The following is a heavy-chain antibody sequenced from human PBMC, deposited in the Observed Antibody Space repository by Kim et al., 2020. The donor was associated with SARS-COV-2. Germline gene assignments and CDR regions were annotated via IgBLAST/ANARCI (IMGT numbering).Heavy chain of an antibody. CDR1: GFTFSTYT. D-gene: IGHD5-12*01. Sequence: GGSLRLSCAASGFTFSTYTMNWVRQAPGKGLEWVSSIDSSSSYRYSADSVKGRFTISRDNAKNSLYLQMNSLRAEDTAVYYCARAGGYSVYSPNWFDPWG. V-gene: IGHV3-21*01. J-gene: IGHJ5*02. CDR2: IDSSSSYR. CDR3: ARAGGYSVYSPNWFDP.